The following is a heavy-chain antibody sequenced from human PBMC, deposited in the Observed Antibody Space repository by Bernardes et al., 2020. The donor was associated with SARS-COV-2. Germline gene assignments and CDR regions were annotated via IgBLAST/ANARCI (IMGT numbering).Heavy chain of an antibody. CDR2: INTKGGDT. Sequence: GGSLRLSCAASGFTFSNYLMYWVRQAPGKGLEYVSFINTKGGDTDYANSVKGRFTISRDNPKSTLHLQMGSLRAEDTAVYYCARQSLYGSGRALDFWGQGTIVTVSS. V-gene: IGHV3-64*01. CDR1: GFTFSNYL. D-gene: IGHD3-10*01. J-gene: IGHJ3*01. CDR3: ARQSLYGSGRALDF.